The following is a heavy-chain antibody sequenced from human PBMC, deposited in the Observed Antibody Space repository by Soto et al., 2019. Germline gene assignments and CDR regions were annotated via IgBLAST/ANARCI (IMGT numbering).Heavy chain of an antibody. V-gene: IGHV4-59*01. CDR3: RRGSCIGGSCYNPGALLYSHGMGG. Sequence: SETLSLTCTVSGGSISSYYWSWIRQPPGKGLEWIGYIYYSGSTNYNPSLKSRVTISVDTSKNQFSLMLSSVTAAATAVYRWRRGSCIGGSCYNPGALLYSHGMGGWGQGTPVP. D-gene: IGHD2-15*01. CDR1: GGSISSYY. J-gene: IGHJ6*02. CDR2: IYYSGST.